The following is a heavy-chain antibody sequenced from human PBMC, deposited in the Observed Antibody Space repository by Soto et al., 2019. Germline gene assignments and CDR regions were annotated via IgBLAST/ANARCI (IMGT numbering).Heavy chain of an antibody. V-gene: IGHV1-69*01. Sequence: QVQLVQSGAEVQKPGSSVKVSCKASGDTFSSYAINWVRQAPGQGLEWMGGIIPMCGTANYAQKLKGRVTITAGESTSTVYMELSSLRSEDTAVYYCARVGPAHYYDSSGYYSPLDYWGQGTLVTVSS. CDR1: GDTFSSYA. CDR3: ARVGPAHYYDSSGYYSPLDY. CDR2: IIPMCGTA. D-gene: IGHD3-22*01. J-gene: IGHJ4*02.